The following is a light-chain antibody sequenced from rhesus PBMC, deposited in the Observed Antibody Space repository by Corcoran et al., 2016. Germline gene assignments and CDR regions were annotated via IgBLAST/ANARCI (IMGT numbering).Light chain of an antibody. CDR3: RQYSSGPWT. CDR1: QSMSSW. V-gene: IGKV1-22*01. J-gene: IGKJ1*01. CDR2: KAS. Sequence: DIQMTQSPSSLSASVGDTVTITCRASQSMSSWLDWYQQKPGNAPKQLIYKASSVQSGVPSRFSGSGSGTDFTLTSSSLQPEDCATYYGRQYSSGPWTFGQGTKVEIK.